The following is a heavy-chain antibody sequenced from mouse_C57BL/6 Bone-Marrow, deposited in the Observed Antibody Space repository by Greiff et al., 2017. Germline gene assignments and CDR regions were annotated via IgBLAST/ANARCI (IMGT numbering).Heavy chain of an antibody. J-gene: IGHJ2*01. CDR1: GFTFSDYG. Sequence: EVKLVESGGGLVKPGGSLKLSCAASGFTFSDYGMHWVRQAPEKGLEWVAYISSGSSTIYYADTVKGRFTISRDNAKNTLFLQMTSLRSEYTAMYYCARGTTVVYFDYWGQGTTLTVSS. CDR2: ISSGSSTI. CDR3: ARGTTVVYFDY. V-gene: IGHV5-17*01. D-gene: IGHD1-1*01.